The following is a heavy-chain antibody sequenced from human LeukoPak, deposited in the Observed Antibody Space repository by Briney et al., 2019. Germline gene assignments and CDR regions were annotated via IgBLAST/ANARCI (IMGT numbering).Heavy chain of an antibody. V-gene: IGHV3-74*01. CDR3: APIGVGY. CDR1: GLPFTSNW. D-gene: IGHD1-26*01. J-gene: IGHJ4*02. Sequence: GGSLRLSCAASGLPFTSNWHWVRQAPGKGLVWVSRISTDGSSTSYADSVKGRFTISRDNAKNTLYLQMNSLRVEDTALYYCAPIGVGYWGQGTRVTVSS. CDR2: ISTDGSST.